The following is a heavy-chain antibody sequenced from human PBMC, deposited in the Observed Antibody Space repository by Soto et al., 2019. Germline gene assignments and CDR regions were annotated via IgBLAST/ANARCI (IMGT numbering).Heavy chain of an antibody. D-gene: IGHD3-22*01. CDR1: GFTFSSYW. Sequence: HPGGSLRLSCAASGFTFSSYWIHWVRQAPGKGLVWVSRVNGDGGSTSYADSVKGRFTISRDNAKNTLYLQMNSLRPEDTALYFCAKDEYYYSRSGYYVFDSWGQGTLVTVSS. V-gene: IGHV3-74*01. CDR3: AKDEYYYSRSGYYVFDS. CDR2: VNGDGGST. J-gene: IGHJ4*02.